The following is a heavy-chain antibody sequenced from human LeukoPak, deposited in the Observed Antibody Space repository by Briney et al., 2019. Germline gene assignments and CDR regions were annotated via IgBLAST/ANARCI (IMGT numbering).Heavy chain of an antibody. V-gene: IGHV4-34*01. Sequence: SETLSLTCAVYGGSFSGYYWSWLRQPPGKGLEWIGEINHSGSTNYNPSLKSRVTISVDTSKNQFSLKLSSVTAADTAVYYCARSGVRYCSSTSCSTGKGSDYWGQGTLVTVSS. CDR2: INHSGST. D-gene: IGHD2-2*01. J-gene: IGHJ4*02. CDR1: GGSFSGYY. CDR3: ARSGVRYCSSTSCSTGKGSDY.